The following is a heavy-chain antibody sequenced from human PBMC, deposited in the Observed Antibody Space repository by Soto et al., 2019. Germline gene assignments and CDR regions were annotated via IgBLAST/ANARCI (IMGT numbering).Heavy chain of an antibody. CDR3: AREIAPYYYGSGSYYKLDV. Sequence: SVKVSCKASGGTFSSYAISWVRQAPGQGLEWMGGIIPIFGTANYARKFQGRVTITADKSTSTAYMELSSLRSEDTAVYYCAREIAPYYYGSGSYYKLDVWGQGTTVTVSS. CDR1: GGTFSSYA. CDR2: IIPIFGTA. J-gene: IGHJ6*02. V-gene: IGHV1-69*06. D-gene: IGHD3-10*01.